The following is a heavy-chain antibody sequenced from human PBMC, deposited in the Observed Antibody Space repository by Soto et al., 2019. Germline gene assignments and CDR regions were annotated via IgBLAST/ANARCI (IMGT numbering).Heavy chain of an antibody. CDR2: FDPEDGET. V-gene: IGHV1-24*01. CDR1: GYTLTELS. D-gene: IGHD3-3*01. Sequence: ASVKVSCKVSGYTLTELSMHWVRQAPGKGLEWMGGFDPEDGETIYAQKFQGRVTMTEDTSTDTAYMELSSLRSEDTAVYXCATFNFWSGYYRWFDPWGQGTLVTVSS. CDR3: ATFNFWSGYYRWFDP. J-gene: IGHJ5*02.